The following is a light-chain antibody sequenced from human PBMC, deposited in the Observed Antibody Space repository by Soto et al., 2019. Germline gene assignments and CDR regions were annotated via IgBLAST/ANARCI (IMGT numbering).Light chain of an antibody. CDR1: QSVSSSY. J-gene: IGKJ1*01. CDR2: GAS. CDR3: QQYGSSPTWT. Sequence: EIVLTQSPGTLYLSPGERATLSCRASQSVSSSYLAWYQQKPGQAPRLLIYGASSRATCIPDRFSGSGSGTDFTLTISRLEPEDFAVYYCQQYGSSPTWTFGQGTKVEIK. V-gene: IGKV3-20*01.